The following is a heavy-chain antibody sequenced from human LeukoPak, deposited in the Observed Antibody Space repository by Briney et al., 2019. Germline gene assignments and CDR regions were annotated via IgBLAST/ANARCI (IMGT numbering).Heavy chain of an antibody. CDR3: ARIGSYSSGLPDY. J-gene: IGHJ4*02. Sequence: PSETLSLTCTVSGGSISSGSYYWSWIRQPAGKGLEWIGRIYTSGSTNYNPSLKSRVTISVDTSKNQFSLKLSSVTAADTAVYYCARIGSYSSGLPDYWGQGTLVTVSS. D-gene: IGHD6-19*01. V-gene: IGHV4-61*02. CDR2: IYTSGST. CDR1: GGSISSGSYY.